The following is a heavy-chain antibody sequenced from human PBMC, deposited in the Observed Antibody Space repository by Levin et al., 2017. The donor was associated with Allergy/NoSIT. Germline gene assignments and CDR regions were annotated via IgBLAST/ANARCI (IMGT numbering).Heavy chain of an antibody. CDR2: VTSRGDIM. CDR3: AREGPPGDSSFDH. J-gene: IGHJ4*02. CDR1: GFTFTDHH. D-gene: IGHD1-14*01. Sequence: GGSLRLSCAASGFTFTDHHMTWIRQAPGKGLEWIGYVTSRGDIMDYADSVKGRFTISRDNAEKTVFLQMDSLRDDDTAVYFCAREGPPGDSSFDHWGQGTLVTVSS. V-gene: IGHV3-11*01.